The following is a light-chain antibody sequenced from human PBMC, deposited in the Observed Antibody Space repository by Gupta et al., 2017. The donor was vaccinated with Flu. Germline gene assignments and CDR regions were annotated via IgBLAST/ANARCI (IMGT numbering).Light chain of an antibody. Sequence: QAAVTHEPSLTVSSAGTVTLTCASSTGAVTSDHSPNWFHQKPRQSPTPLIYSSNNRSSWTPARFSGSLPGDRATLTVSGVRPEDEGDYYCLLSHGTTLWVFGRGTKLTVL. J-gene: IGLJ3*02. CDR3: LLSHGTTLWV. CDR2: SSN. V-gene: IGLV7-43*01. CDR1: TGAVTSDHS.